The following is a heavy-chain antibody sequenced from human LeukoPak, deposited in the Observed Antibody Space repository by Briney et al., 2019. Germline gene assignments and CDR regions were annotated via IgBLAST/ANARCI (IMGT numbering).Heavy chain of an antibody. Sequence: GGSLRLSCAASGFTFRNYSLIWVRQAPGKGLEWVSSISGSSNYIYYADSVKGRFTISRDNAKNSLYLQMNSLRVEDTAMYYCARVNEQDAFDIWGQGTMVTVSS. CDR1: GFTFRNYS. D-gene: IGHD6-13*01. J-gene: IGHJ3*02. V-gene: IGHV3-21*01. CDR3: ARVNEQDAFDI. CDR2: ISGSSNYI.